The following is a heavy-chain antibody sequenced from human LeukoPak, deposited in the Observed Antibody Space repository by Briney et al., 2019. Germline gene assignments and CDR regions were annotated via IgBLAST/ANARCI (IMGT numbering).Heavy chain of an antibody. CDR3: ARKSGYSGYDSLHFDF. V-gene: IGHV3-21*01. Sequence: GGSLRLSCAASGFTFTTYNMNWVRQAPGKGLEWVSSISSSSTYIHYADSVKGRFTISRDNAKNSLYLQMSGLRAEDTAVYYCARKSGYSGYDSLHFDFWGQGTLVTVSS. CDR1: GFTFTTYN. J-gene: IGHJ4*02. D-gene: IGHD5-12*01. CDR2: ISSSSTYI.